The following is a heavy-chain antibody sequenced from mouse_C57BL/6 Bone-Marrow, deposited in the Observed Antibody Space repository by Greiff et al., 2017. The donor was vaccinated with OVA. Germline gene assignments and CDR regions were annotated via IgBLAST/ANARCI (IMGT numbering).Heavy chain of an antibody. J-gene: IGHJ3*01. D-gene: IGHD1-1*01. CDR1: GFTFSSYA. CDR2: ISSGGDYI. V-gene: IGHV5-9-1*02. CDR3: TRVDYYYGPAWFAY. Sequence: EVKLVESGEGLVKPGGSLKLSCAASGFTFSSYAMSWVRQTPEKRLEWVAYISSGGDYIYYADTVKGRFTISGDNARNTLYLQMSSLKSEDTAMYYCTRVDYYYGPAWFAYWGQGSLVTVYA.